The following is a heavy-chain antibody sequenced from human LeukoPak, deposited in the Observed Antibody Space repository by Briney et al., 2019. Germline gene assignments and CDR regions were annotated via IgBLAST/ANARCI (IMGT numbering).Heavy chain of an antibody. V-gene: IGHV3-48*03. CDR1: GFTFSSYE. J-gene: IGHJ6*02. Sequence: GGSLRLSCAASGFTFSSYEMNWVRQAPGKGLEWVSYISISGSTIYYADSVKGRFTISRDNAKNSLYLQMNSLRAEDTAVYYCARDTVTTSRWIYYGMDVWGQGTTVTVSS. CDR2: ISISGSTI. D-gene: IGHD4-17*01. CDR3: ARDTVTTSRWIYYGMDV.